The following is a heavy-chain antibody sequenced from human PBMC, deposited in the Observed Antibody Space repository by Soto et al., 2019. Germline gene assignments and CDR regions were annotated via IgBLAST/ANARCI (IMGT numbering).Heavy chain of an antibody. CDR1: GYTCTSYY. J-gene: IGHJ4*02. V-gene: IGHV1-46*01. D-gene: IGHD5-18*01. CDR2: INTSGGST. Sequence: ASVKVSCKASGYTCTSYYMHWVRQAPGQGLERMGIINTSGGSTSYAQKFQGRVTMTRDTSTSTVYMEPSSLRSEDTAVYYCARARTDTAMVFDYWGQGTLVTVSS. CDR3: ARARTDTAMVFDY.